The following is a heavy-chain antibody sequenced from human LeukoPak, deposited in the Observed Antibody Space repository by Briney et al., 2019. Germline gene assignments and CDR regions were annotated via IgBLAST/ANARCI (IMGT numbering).Heavy chain of an antibody. J-gene: IGHJ3*02. CDR2: IYYSGST. V-gene: IGHV4-59*01. CDR1: GGSLSSYY. D-gene: IGHD2-21*02. Sequence: SETLSLTCTVSGGSLSSYYWRWVRQPPGKGLEWVGYIYYSGSTNYNPSLKSRVTRSVDTSKYQFSLKLSSVTAADTAVYYCARVPLTAVWGAFDIWGQGTMVTVSS. CDR3: ARVPLTAVWGAFDI.